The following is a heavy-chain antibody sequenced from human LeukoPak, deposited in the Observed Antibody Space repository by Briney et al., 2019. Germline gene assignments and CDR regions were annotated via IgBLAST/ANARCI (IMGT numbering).Heavy chain of an antibody. CDR1: GFSFSNYA. CDR3: AKDGTLLGSGYNYCYGMDA. J-gene: IGHJ6*02. Sequence: PGTSLRLSCTASGFSFSNYAFHWVRQAPGKGLEWVAIISYDGSNEYYADSLKGRFTISRDNSQNTLYLQMNSLRPEDTGVYFCAKDGTLLGSGYNYCYGMDAWGQGTTVTVSS. D-gene: IGHD5-24*01. V-gene: IGHV3-30-3*01. CDR2: ISYDGSNE.